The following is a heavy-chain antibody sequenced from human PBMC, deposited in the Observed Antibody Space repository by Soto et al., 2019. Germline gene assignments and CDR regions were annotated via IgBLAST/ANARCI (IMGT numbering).Heavy chain of an antibody. J-gene: IGHJ4*02. CDR2: INHSGST. Sequence: PSETLSLTCAVYGGSFSGYYWSWIRQPPGKGLEWIGEINHSGSTNYNPSLKSRVTISVDTSKNQFSLKLSSVTAADTAVYYCARPSRLAFWGQGTLVIVSS. D-gene: IGHD6-6*01. V-gene: IGHV4-34*01. CDR1: GGSFSGYY. CDR3: ARPSRLAF.